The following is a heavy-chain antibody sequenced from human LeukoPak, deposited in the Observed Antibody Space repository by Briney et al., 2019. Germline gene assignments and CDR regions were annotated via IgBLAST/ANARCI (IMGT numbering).Heavy chain of an antibody. J-gene: IGHJ3*02. D-gene: IGHD4-17*01. CDR3: ARVTYGDYSHAFDI. V-gene: IGHV4-39*07. CDR1: GGSISSSDYF. CDR2: VYYSGST. Sequence: SETLSLTCTVSGGSISSSDYFWGWIRQPPGKGLEWIASVYYSGSTYHNPSLKSRVTMSVDTSKNQFSLKLNSVTAADTAVYYCARVTYGDYSHAFDIWGQGTMVTVSS.